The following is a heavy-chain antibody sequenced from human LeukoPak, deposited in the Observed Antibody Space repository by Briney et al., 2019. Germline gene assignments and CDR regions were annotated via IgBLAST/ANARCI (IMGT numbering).Heavy chain of an antibody. CDR1: GFTFSKTW. CDR2: IKEDGSQT. J-gene: IGHJ6*02. D-gene: IGHD6-19*01. CDR3: ATYVKWVAGDV. Sequence: PGGSLRLSCETSGFTFSKTWMSWVRQAPGKGLEWVANIKEDGSQTYHVDSVRGLFAISRDNAKSTLFLQMSNLRDDDTAVYYCATYVKWVAGDVWGQGTTVTVSS. V-gene: IGHV3-7*01.